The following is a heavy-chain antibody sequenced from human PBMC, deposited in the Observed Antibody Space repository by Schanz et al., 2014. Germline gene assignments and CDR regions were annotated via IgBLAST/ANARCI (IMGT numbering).Heavy chain of an antibody. Sequence: EVQLLESGGGLVQPGGSLRLSCAASGFTFSSYAMTWVRQAPGMGLEWVSRINGDGSRTAYADSVKGRFTISRDNAKNTLYLQMNSLRAEDTAVYYCAKSDAFDIWGQGTLVTVSS. CDR1: GFTFSSYA. J-gene: IGHJ3*02. V-gene: IGHV3-23*01. CDR3: AKSDAFDI. CDR2: INGDGSRT.